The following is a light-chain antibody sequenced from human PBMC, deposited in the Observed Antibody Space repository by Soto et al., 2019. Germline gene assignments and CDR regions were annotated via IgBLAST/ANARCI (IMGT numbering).Light chain of an antibody. V-gene: IGKV1-33*01. Sequence: DIQMTQSPSSLSASVGDRVTITCQASQDISNYLNWYQQKPGKAPKFLIYDAYNLETGVPSRFSGIGSGTDFTVTISSLQPEDIATYYWQQYVNLHTFGQGTKLEIK. J-gene: IGKJ2*01. CDR3: QQYVNLHT. CDR1: QDISNY. CDR2: DAY.